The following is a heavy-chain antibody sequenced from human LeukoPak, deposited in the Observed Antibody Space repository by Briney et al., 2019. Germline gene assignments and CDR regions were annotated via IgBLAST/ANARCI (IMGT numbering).Heavy chain of an antibody. V-gene: IGHV1-18*01. CDR2: ISAYNGNT. J-gene: IGHJ4*02. D-gene: IGHD3-10*01. CDR3: ARDSVDGSGTYYNDSPDY. CDR1: GYTFSSYG. Sequence: ATVKVSCKASGYTFSSYGISWVRQAPGQGLEWMGWISAYNGNTDYAQNLRGRLIMATDISTSTAYMELRSLRSDDTAVYYCARDSVDGSGTYYNDSPDYWGQGTLVTVSS.